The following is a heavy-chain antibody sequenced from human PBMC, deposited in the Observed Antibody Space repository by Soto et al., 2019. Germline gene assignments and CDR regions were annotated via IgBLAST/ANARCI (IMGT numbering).Heavy chain of an antibody. J-gene: IGHJ4*02. CDR2: INAENGNT. CDR1: RYTFPTYA. V-gene: IGHV1-3*01. CDR3: ASDIFRLLILGVSDF. D-gene: IGHD3-9*01. Sequence: GGSVTVSCKVSRYTFPTYALHWVRQSPGQRLEWMGWINAENGNTKYSQKFQGRVTLTSDTSATTAYMQLSSLRSEDTAVYYCASDIFRLLILGVSDFWGQGALVTVPS.